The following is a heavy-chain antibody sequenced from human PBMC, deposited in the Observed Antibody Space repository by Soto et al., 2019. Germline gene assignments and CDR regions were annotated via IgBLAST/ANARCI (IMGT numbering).Heavy chain of an antibody. V-gene: IGHV4-30-4*01. CDR1: GGSISSGDYY. CDR2: IYYSGST. D-gene: IGHD5-12*01. CDR3: AREVRRGGYDYYYYYGMDV. Sequence: SETLSLTCTVSGGSISSGDYYWSWIRQPPGKGLEWIGYIYYSGSTYYNPSLKSRVTISVDTSKNQFSLKLSSVTAADKAVYYCAREVRRGGYDYYYYYGMDVWGQGTTVT. J-gene: IGHJ6*02.